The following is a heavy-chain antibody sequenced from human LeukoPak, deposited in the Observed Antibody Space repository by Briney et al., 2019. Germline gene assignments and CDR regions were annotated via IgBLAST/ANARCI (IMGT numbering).Heavy chain of an antibody. V-gene: IGHV4-30-4*01. CDR1: GGSITSGDYY. CDR2: IYNSGST. D-gene: IGHD1-26*01. CDR3: ARGPREWELLSLYYYYGMDV. J-gene: IGHJ6*02. Sequence: SETLSLTCTVSGGSITSGDYYWSWIRQPPGKGLEWIGYIYNSGSTYYNPSLKSRVTISVDTSKKQFSLKLSSVTAADTAVYYCARGPREWELLSLYYYYGMDVWGQGTTVTVSS.